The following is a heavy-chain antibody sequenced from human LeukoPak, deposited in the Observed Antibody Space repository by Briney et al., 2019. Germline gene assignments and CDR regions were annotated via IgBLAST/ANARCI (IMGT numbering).Heavy chain of an antibody. CDR1: GGSISSSSYY. CDR2: IYYSGST. Sequence: SETLSLTCTVSGGSISSSSYYWGWIRQPPGKGLEWIGSIYYSGSTYYNPPLKSRVTISVDTSKNQFSLKLSSVTAADTAVYYCARDYGDRGLDYWGQGTLVTVSS. D-gene: IGHD4-17*01. J-gene: IGHJ4*02. V-gene: IGHV4-39*07. CDR3: ARDYGDRGLDY.